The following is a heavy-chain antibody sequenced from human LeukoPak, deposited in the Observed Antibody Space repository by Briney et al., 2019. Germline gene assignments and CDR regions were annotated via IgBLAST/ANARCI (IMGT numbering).Heavy chain of an antibody. J-gene: IGHJ3*02. V-gene: IGHV3-21*01. CDR2: ISSSSSYI. Sequence: GGSLRLSCAASGFTFSSYSMNWVRQAPGKGLEWVSSISSSSSYIYYADSVKGRFTISRDNAKNSLYLQMNSLRAEDTAVYYCARTSGYSYGADAFDIWGQGTMVTVSS. CDR3: ARTSGYSYGADAFDI. D-gene: IGHD5-18*01. CDR1: GFTFSSYS.